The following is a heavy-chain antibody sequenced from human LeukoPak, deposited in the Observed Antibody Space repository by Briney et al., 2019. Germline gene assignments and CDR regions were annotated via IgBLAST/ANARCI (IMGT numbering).Heavy chain of an antibody. CDR3: ARGLGRSGSSKPGGY. CDR2: MNPNSGNT. V-gene: IGHV1-8*01. CDR1: GYTFTSYD. Sequence: ASVKVSYKPSGYTFTSYDINWVRRATGQGLGWRGWMNPNSGNTGYAQKFQGRVTMTRNTSISTAYLELSTLRSEDTAVYYCARGLGRSGSSKPGGYWGQGTLVTVSS. J-gene: IGHJ4*02. D-gene: IGHD1-26*01.